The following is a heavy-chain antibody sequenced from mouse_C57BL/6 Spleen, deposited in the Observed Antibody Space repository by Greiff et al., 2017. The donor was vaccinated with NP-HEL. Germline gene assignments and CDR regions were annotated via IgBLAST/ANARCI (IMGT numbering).Heavy chain of an antibody. CDR3: AYYDYDEYYAMDY. J-gene: IGHJ4*01. V-gene: IGHV1-64*01. CDR2: IHPNSGST. CDR1: GYTFTSYW. D-gene: IGHD2-4*01. Sequence: QVQLQQPGAELVKPGASVKLSCKASGYTFTSYWMHWVKQRPGQGLEWIGMIHPNSGSTNYNEKFKSKATLTVDKSSSTAYMQLSSLTSEDSAVYYCAYYDYDEYYAMDYWGQGTSVTVSS.